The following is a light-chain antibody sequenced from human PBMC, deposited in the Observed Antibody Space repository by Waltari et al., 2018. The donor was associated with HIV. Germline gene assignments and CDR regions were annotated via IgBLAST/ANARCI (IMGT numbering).Light chain of an antibody. Sequence: EIVLTQSPATLSLSPGERATLSCRASQSISSYLAWYQQTPGQAPRLLIYDASNRATGIPARFSVSGSGTDFTLTISSLEPEDFAVYHCQHRSNWPLTFGGGTKVEIK. J-gene: IGKJ4*01. CDR1: QSISSY. CDR2: DAS. V-gene: IGKV3-11*01. CDR3: QHRSNWPLT.